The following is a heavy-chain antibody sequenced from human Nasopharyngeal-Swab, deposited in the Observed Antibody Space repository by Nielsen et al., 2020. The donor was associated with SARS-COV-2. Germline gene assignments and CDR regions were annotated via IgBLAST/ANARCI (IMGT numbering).Heavy chain of an antibody. V-gene: IGHV4-34*01. CDR1: GSSITDYH. CDR3: ACHPADFDY. Sequence: SETLSLTCAVYGSSITDYHWSWIRQAPGRGLEWVGEMKPSGRTNYNPSLKSRVTISVDTSNNHFFLRLSSVTAADTAVYYCACHPADFDYWGQGALVTVSS. D-gene: IGHD6-25*01. J-gene: IGHJ4*02. CDR2: MKPSGRT.